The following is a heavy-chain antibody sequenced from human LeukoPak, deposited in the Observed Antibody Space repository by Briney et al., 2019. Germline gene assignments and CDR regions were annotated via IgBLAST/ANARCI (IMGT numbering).Heavy chain of an antibody. CDR1: GFTFSSYW. J-gene: IGHJ3*02. CDR2: INSDGSST. V-gene: IGHV3-74*01. Sequence: GGSLRLSCAASGFTFSSYWMHWVRQAPGKGLVWVSRINSDGSSTSYADSVKGRFTISRDNAKNTLYLQMNSLRAEDTAVYYCAKDKPIIVLPTAVDAFDIWGQGTVVTVSS. CDR3: AKDKPIIVLPTAVDAFDI. D-gene: IGHD2-2*01.